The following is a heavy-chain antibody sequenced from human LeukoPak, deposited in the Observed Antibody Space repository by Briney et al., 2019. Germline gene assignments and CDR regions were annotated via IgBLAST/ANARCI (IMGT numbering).Heavy chain of an antibody. J-gene: IGHJ3*02. V-gene: IGHV4-59*12. CDR2: IYYSGST. D-gene: IGHD3-10*02. CDR1: GGSISSYY. CDR3: ARGLTMSLAFDI. Sequence: SETLSLTCTVSGGSISSYYWSWIRQPPGKGLEWIGYIYYSGSTNYNPSLKSRVTISVDTSKNQFSLKLSSVTAADTAVYYCARGLTMSLAFDIWGQGTMVTVSS.